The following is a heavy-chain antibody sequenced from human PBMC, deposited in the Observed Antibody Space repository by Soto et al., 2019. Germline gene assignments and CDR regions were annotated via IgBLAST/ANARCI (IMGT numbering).Heavy chain of an antibody. V-gene: IGHV1-46*01. CDR3: ARDADCSSTSCLSYYYYYGMDV. J-gene: IGHJ6*02. CDR1: GYTFTSYY. D-gene: IGHD2-2*01. Sequence: QVQLVQSGAEVKKPGASVKVSCKASGYTFTSYYMHWVRQAPGQGLEGMGIINPSGGSTSYAQKFQVRVTMTRDTATSTVYMELSSLRSEDTAVYYCARDADCSSTSCLSYYYYYGMDVWGQGTTVNVSS. CDR2: INPSGGST.